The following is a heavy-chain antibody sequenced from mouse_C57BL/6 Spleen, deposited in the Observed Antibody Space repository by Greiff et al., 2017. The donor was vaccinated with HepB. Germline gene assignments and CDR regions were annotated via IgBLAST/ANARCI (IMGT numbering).Heavy chain of an antibody. Sequence: EVKVVESGAELVRPGASVKLSCTASGFNIKDYYMHWVKQRPEQGLEWIGRIDPEDGDTEYAPKFQGKATMTADTSSNTAYLQLSSLTSEDTAVYYCTTGGYGSSSFDYWGQGTTLTVSS. CDR2: IDPEDGDT. J-gene: IGHJ2*01. CDR3: TTGGYGSSSFDY. CDR1: GFNIKDYY. D-gene: IGHD1-1*01. V-gene: IGHV14-1*01.